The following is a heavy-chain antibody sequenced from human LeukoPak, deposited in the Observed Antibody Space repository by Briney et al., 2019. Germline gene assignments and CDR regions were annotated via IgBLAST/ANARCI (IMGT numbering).Heavy chain of an antibody. V-gene: IGHV1-2*02. CDR1: GYXFSAFH. D-gene: IGHD3-10*01. Sequence: ASVKVSCEASGYXFSAFHMHWVRLAPGQGPEWMGWVNPNSGDTNYAQRFRGRVTMTRDTSINTAYMELSSLRSDDTAVYYCARSNYYGSQSEYWGQGTLVAVSS. CDR3: ARSNYYGSQSEY. J-gene: IGHJ4*02. CDR2: VNPNSGDT.